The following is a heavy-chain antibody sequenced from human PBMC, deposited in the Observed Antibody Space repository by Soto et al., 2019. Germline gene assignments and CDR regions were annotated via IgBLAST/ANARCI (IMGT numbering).Heavy chain of an antibody. V-gene: IGHV3-30-3*01. Sequence: QVQLVESGGGVVQPGRSLRLSCAASGFTFSSYAMHWVRQAPGKGLEWVAVISYDGSNKYYADSVKGRFTISRDNSKTTLYLQMNRLRASDTAVYYCARDRLRYNWNDFPYYYSGMDVWGQGTTVTVSS. CDR1: GFTFSSYA. D-gene: IGHD1-1*01. CDR2: ISYDGSNK. J-gene: IGHJ6*02. CDR3: ARDRLRYNWNDFPYYYSGMDV.